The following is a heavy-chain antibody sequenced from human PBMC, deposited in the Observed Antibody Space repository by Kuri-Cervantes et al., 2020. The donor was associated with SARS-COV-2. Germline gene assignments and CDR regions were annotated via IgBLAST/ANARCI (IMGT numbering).Heavy chain of an antibody. Sequence: GESLKISCAASGFTFSSYAMHWVRQAPGKGLEWVAVISYDGSNKYYADSVKGRFTISRDNPKNTLYLQMNSLRAEDTAVYYCARRLGSYYAFDIWGQGTMVTVSS. CDR2: ISYDGSNK. CDR1: GFTFSSYA. D-gene: IGHD1-26*01. CDR3: ARRLGSYYAFDI. J-gene: IGHJ3*02. V-gene: IGHV3-30-3*01.